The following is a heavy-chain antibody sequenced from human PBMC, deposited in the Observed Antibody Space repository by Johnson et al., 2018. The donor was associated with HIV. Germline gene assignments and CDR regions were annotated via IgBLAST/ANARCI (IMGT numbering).Heavy chain of an antibody. J-gene: IGHJ3*02. CDR1: GFTVSSNY. CDR2: ISESGTTI. CDR3: ARVTKYYFDSSVDAFDI. V-gene: IGHV3-11*04. Sequence: QVQLVESGGGLVQPGGSLRLSCAASGFTVSSNYMSWVRQAPGKGLEWVSYISESGTTIYYADSVKGRVTISRDNAKNSLYLQMNSLRAEDTAVYFCARVTKYYFDSSVDAFDIWGQGTVVTVSS. D-gene: IGHD3-22*01.